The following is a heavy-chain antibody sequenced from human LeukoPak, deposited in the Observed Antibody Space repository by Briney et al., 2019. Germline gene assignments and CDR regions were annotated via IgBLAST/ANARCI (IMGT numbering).Heavy chain of an antibody. CDR3: ARSTTTVTYVAGDAFDI. CDR1: GFTFSSYS. D-gene: IGHD4-17*01. V-gene: IGHV3-21*01. Sequence: GGSLRLSCAASGFTFSSYSMNWVRQAPGKGLEWVSSISSSSSYIYYADSVKGRFTISRDNAKNSLYLQMNSLRAEDTAVYYCARSTTTVTYVAGDAFDIWGQGTMVTVSS. J-gene: IGHJ3*02. CDR2: ISSSSSYI.